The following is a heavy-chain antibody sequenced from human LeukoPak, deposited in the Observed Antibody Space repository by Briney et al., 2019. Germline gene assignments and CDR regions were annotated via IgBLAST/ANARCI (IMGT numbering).Heavy chain of an antibody. Sequence: GGSLRLSCAASGSTFSSYVMSWVRQAPGKGLEWVSVISGSGGSTYYADSVKGRFTISRDNSKNTLYLQMNSPRAEDTAVYYCAKSSFCSGGSCYRFDYWGQGTLVTVSS. CDR1: GSTFSSYV. CDR3: AKSSFCSGGSCYRFDY. CDR2: ISGSGGST. D-gene: IGHD2-15*01. J-gene: IGHJ4*02. V-gene: IGHV3-23*01.